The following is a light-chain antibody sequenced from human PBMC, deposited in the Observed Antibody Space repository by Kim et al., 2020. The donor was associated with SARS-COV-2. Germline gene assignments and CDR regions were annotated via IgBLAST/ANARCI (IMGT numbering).Light chain of an antibody. CDR1: QSISSN. V-gene: IGKV3-15*01. CDR3: QQYSKWPLT. CDR2: DAS. J-gene: IGKJ4*01. Sequence: VSPGERATLSCRASQSISSNLAWYQHKPGQAPRLLIYDASTRATDIPARFSGSGSGTEFTLTIRSLQSEDFAVYYCQQYSKWPLTFGGGTKLEIK.